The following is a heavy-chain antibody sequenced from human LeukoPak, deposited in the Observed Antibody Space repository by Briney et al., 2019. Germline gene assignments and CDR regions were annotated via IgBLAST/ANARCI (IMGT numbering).Heavy chain of an antibody. J-gene: IGHJ4*02. CDR3: ARGSLFYGDSSAYFDY. CDR2: INHRGST. Sequence: SETLSLTCAVYSGSFSGNFWTYIRQPPGEGLEWIGEINHRGSTNYNPSLKSRVTISVDTSKNQFSLKLTSVTAADTAVYFCARGSLFYGDSSAYFDYWGQGTLVTVSS. D-gene: IGHD4-17*01. V-gene: IGHV4-34*01. CDR1: SGSFSGNF.